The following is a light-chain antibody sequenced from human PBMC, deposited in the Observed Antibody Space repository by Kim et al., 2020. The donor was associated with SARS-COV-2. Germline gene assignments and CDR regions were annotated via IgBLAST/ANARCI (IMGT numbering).Light chain of an antibody. J-gene: IGLJ2*01. CDR2: DVT. CDR1: SYDVGGYDF. Sequence: QSALTQPASVSGSPGQSITISCTGTSYDVGGYDFVSWYQQHPGKAPQLIIYDVTDRPSGISNRFSGSETANTASLIISGPQAEDEADYYCSSKTSSDSVLFGGGTQLTVL. V-gene: IGLV2-14*03. CDR3: SSKTSSDSVL.